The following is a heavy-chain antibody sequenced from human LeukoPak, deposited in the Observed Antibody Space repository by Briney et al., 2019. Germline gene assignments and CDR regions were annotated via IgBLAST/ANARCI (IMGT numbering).Heavy chain of an antibody. Sequence: NPGGSLRLSCAASGFTFTSYSMNWVRQAPGKGLEWVSSIRNSSSHIFYADSVKGRFIISRDNAQNSLFLQMNSLRAEDTALYYCARVEARYPSGSYPYWGQGTLVAVSS. CDR3: ARVEARYPSGSYPY. J-gene: IGHJ4*02. D-gene: IGHD3-10*01. V-gene: IGHV3-21*01. CDR1: GFTFTSYS. CDR2: IRNSSSHI.